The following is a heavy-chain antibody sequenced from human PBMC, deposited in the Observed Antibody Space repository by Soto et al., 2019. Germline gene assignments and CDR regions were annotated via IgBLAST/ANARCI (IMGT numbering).Heavy chain of an antibody. CDR1: GFSVSSHY. J-gene: IGHJ5*02. CDR2: VSDVERA. Sequence: EVRLVESGGGLIQPGGSLRLSCEVSGFSVSSHYMSWVRQAPGKGLEWVSVVSDVERANFADSVKGRFTVSRDISKRTVFLQMNSLRAEDTAVYYCARPHSAAFAWAAESWGQGTLVIVSS. D-gene: IGHD1-26*01. CDR3: ARPHSAAFAWAAES. V-gene: IGHV3-53*01.